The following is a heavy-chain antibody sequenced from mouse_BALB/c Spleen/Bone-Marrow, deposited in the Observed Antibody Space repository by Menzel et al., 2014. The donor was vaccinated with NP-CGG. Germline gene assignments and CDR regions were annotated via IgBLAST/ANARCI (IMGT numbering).Heavy chain of an antibody. CDR1: GYAFSSYW. J-gene: IGHJ2*01. CDR2: IYPGDGDT. D-gene: IGHD2-1*01. CDR3: AFGNYDFDY. V-gene: IGHV1-80*01. Sequence: QVHVKQSGAELVRPGSSVKISCKASGYAFSSYWMNWVKQRPGQGLEWIGQIYPGDGDTNYSGKFKGKATLTADESSSTAYMRLSSLTSEDSAVYFCAFGNYDFDYWGQGTTLTVSS.